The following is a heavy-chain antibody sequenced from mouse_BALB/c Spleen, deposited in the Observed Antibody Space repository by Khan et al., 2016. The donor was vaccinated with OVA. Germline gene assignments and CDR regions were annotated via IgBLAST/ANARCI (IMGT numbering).Heavy chain of an antibody. V-gene: IGHV3-2*02. J-gene: IGHJ3*01. D-gene: IGHD3-3*01. CDR3: ARSPPVGDLWFAY. CDR1: GYSITSDYA. Sequence: EVQLQESGPGLVKPSQSLSLTCTVTGYSITSDYAWNWIRQFPGNKLEWMGYISYSGSTSYNPSLKSRISITRDTSKNPFFLQLNSVTTEDTATYYSARSPPVGDLWFAYWGQGTLVTVSA. CDR2: ISYSGST.